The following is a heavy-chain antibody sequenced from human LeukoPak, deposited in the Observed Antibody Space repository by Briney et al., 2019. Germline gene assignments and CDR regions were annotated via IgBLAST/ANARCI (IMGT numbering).Heavy chain of an antibody. CDR3: ARSPPRYYDFWSGYPHVYHFDY. J-gene: IGHJ4*02. CDR1: GGSFSGYY. D-gene: IGHD3-3*01. V-gene: IGHV4-34*01. CDR2: INHSGST. Sequence: PSETLSLTCAVYGGSFSGYYWSWIRQPPGKGLEWIGEINHSGSTNYNPSLKSRVTISVDTSKNQFSLKLSSVTAADTAVYYCARSPPRYYDFWSGYPHVYHFDYWGQGTLVTVSS.